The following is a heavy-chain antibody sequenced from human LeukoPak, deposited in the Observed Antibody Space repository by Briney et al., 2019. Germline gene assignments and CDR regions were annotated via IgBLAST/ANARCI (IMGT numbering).Heavy chain of an antibody. CDR2: ISGSGGST. V-gene: IGHV3-23*01. D-gene: IGHD3-10*01. CDR1: GFTFNNYA. CDR3: ARGSSASYYNSRFDY. J-gene: IGHJ4*02. Sequence: QPGGSLRLSCAASGFTFNNYAMTWVRPAPDKGLEWVSTISGSGGSTYYADSMKGRFTISRDNSKNTLSLQMSGLRAEDTAVYYCARGSSASYYNSRFDYWGQGTLVTVSS.